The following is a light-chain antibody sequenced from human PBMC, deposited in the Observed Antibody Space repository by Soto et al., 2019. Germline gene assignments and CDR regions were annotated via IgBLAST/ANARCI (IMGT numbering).Light chain of an antibody. CDR1: RSNVGAGYD. J-gene: IGLJ2*01. CDR3: QSYDSSLGGHVI. V-gene: IGLV1-40*01. CDR2: ANT. Sequence: QSVLTQPPSVSGAPGQWVTIYCTGTRSNVGAGYDVHWYQQLPGTAPKLLIYANTNRPSGVPDRFSGSKSGTSASLAITGLQAEDEADYYCQSYDSSLGGHVIFGGGTKVTVL.